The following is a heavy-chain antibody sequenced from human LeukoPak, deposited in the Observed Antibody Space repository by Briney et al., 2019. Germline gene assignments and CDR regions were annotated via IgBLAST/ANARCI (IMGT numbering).Heavy chain of an antibody. D-gene: IGHD3-9*01. J-gene: IGHJ4*02. CDR1: GFTFSSYT. V-gene: IGHV3-21*01. CDR3: ARLGGYPNYFIDY. CDR2: ISSIGTYI. Sequence: GGSLRLSCAASGFTFSSYTINWVRRAPGKGLEWVSSISSIGTYIYYADSVKGRFTISRDNAKNSLSLQMNSLRAEDTAVYYCARLGGYPNYFIDYWGQGTLVTVSS.